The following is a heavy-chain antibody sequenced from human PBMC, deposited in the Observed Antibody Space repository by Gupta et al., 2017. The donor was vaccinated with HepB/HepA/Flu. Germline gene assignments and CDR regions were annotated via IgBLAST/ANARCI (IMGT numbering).Heavy chain of an antibody. V-gene: IGHV1-46*01. CDR2: INPSGGST. CDR3: ARDRMALYNWFDP. D-gene: IGHD5-24*01. Sequence: QVQLVQSGAEVKKPGASVKVSCQASGYTFTSYYMHWVRQAPGQGLEWMGIINPSGGSTSYAQKFQGRVTMTRDTSTSTVYMELSSLRSEDTAVYYCARDRMALYNWFDPWGQGTLVTVSP. J-gene: IGHJ5*02. CDR1: GYTFTSYY.